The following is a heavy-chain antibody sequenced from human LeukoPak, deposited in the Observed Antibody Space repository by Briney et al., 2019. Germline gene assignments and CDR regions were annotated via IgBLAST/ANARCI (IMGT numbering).Heavy chain of an antibody. CDR2: ISWNSGSI. J-gene: IGHJ6*02. Sequence: GGSLRLSCAASGFTFDDYAMHWVRQAPGKGLEWVSGISWNSGSIGYADSVKGRFTISRDNAKNSMCLQINSLRAEDTAVYYCARERWDLINGIYKKYGLDVWGQGTTVTVSS. D-gene: IGHD5-12*01. CDR3: ARERWDLINGIYKKYGLDV. V-gene: IGHV3-9*01. CDR1: GFTFDDYA.